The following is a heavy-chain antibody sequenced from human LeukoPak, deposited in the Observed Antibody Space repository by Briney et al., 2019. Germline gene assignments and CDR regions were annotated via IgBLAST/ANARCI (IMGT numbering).Heavy chain of an antibody. Sequence: PGGSLRLSCAASGFTFSNFAMSWVRQAPGKGLEWVSVIGASGGSTSYADSVKGRFTISRDNSKNTLYLQMNSLRAEDTAVYYCAILPASAATVDYWGQGTLVTVSS. J-gene: IGHJ4*02. D-gene: IGHD2-15*01. CDR3: AILPASAATVDY. CDR2: IGASGGST. CDR1: GFTFSNFA. V-gene: IGHV3-23*01.